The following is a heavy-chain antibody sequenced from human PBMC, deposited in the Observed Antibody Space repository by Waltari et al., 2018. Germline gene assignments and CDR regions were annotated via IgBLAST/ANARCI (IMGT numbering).Heavy chain of an antibody. CDR1: GFTYSMYW. J-gene: IGHJ2*01. V-gene: IGHV3-74*01. Sequence: EVQLVESGGGLVQPGGSLRLSCAASGFTYSMYWMHWVRQAPGKGLVWVSRGNRDGSRTSYADSVKGRFTISKDNAKNTVDLQMNSLRAEDTAIYYCARGARRTTVTTGWWYFDLWGRGTLVTVSS. CDR2: GNRDGSRT. CDR3: ARGARRTTVTTGWWYFDL. D-gene: IGHD4-17*01.